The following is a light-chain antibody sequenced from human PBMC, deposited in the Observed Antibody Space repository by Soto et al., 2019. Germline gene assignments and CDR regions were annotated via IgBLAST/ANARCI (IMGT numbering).Light chain of an antibody. CDR2: RAS. J-gene: IGKJ1*01. CDR3: QQYNNWPGT. V-gene: IGKV3-15*01. CDR1: QSVSSN. Sequence: DILMTQSPATLYLSPGGRATLSCRASQSVSSNLAWYQQKPGQAPRLLIQRASTRATGIPARFSGSGSGTEFTLTISSLQSEDFAVYFCQQYNNWPGTFGQGTKVEIK.